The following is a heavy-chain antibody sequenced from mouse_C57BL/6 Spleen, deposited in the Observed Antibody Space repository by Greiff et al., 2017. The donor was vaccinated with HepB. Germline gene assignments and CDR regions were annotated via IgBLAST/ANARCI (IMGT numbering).Heavy chain of an antibody. CDR2: FYPGSGSI. D-gene: IGHD1-1*02. V-gene: IGHV1-62-2*01. CDR3: ARHEDHYGYFDV. J-gene: IGHJ1*03. Sequence: QVQLKESGAELVKPGASVKLSCKASGYTFTEDTKHWVKRRSGQGLEWIGWFYPGSGSIKYNEKFKDKATLTADKSSSTVYMELSRLTSEDSAVYFCARHEDHYGYFDVWGTGTTVTVSS. CDR1: GYTFTEDT.